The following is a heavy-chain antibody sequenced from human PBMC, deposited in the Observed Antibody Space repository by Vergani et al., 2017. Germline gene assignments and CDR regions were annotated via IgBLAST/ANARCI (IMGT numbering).Heavy chain of an antibody. J-gene: IGHJ4*02. CDR3: AKDVSTVTTYVNY. V-gene: IGHV3-11*06. CDR1: GFTFSDYY. Sequence: QVQLVESGGGLVKPGGSLRLSCAASGFTFSDYYMSWIRQAPGKGLEWVSYISSSSSYTNYADSVKGRFTISRDNAKNSLYLQMNSLRAEDTAVYYCAKDVSTVTTYVNYWGQGTLVTVSS. CDR2: ISSSSSYT. D-gene: IGHD4-17*01.